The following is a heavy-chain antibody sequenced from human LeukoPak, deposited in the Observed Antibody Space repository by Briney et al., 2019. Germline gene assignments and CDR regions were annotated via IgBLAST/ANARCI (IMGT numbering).Heavy chain of an antibody. J-gene: IGHJ5*02. Sequence: ASVKVSCKAFGYTFSAPAISWVRQAPGQGLEWMGWISAYNGNTNYAQKVQGRVTMTTDTSTSTAYMELRSLRSDDTAIYYCATLSGSYQGGSWGQGTLVTVSS. CDR1: GYTFSAPA. CDR3: ATLSGSYQGGS. CDR2: ISAYNGNT. V-gene: IGHV1-18*01. D-gene: IGHD1-26*01.